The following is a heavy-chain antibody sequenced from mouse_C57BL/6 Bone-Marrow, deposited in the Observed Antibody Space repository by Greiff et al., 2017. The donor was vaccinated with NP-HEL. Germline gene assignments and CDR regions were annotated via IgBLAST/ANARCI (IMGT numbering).Heavy chain of an antibody. CDR2: INPNYGTT. J-gene: IGHJ3*01. CDR3: ARGGVYSNYEGWFAY. Sequence: VQLKESGPELVKPGASVKISCKASGYSFTDYNMNWVKQSNGKSLEWIGVINPNYGTTSYNQKFKGKATLTVDPSSSTAYMQLNSLTSEDSAVYYCARGGVYSNYEGWFAYWGQGTLVTVSA. CDR1: GYSFTDYN. D-gene: IGHD2-5*01. V-gene: IGHV1-39*01.